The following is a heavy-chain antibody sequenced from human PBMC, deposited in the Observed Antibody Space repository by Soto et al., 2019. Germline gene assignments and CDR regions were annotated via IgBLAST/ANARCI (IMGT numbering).Heavy chain of an antibody. CDR2: ISAYNGNT. D-gene: IGHD3-3*01. J-gene: IGHJ4*02. V-gene: IGHV1-18*04. CDR1: GYTFTSYG. CDR3: ARDSNRRFLEWLSGPFITGTNSYYFDY. Sequence: GASVKVSCKASGYTFTSYGISWVRQAPGQGLEWMGWISAYNGNTNYAQKLQGRVTMTTDTSTSTAYMELRSLRSDDTVVYYCARDSNRRFLEWLSGPFITGTNSYYFDYWGQGTLVTVSS.